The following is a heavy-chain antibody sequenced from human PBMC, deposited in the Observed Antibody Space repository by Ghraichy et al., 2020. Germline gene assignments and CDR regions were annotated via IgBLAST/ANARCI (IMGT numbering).Heavy chain of an antibody. CDR1: GGSISSSSYY. CDR3: AGLTRGIAGY. V-gene: IGHV4-39*01. Sequence: SETLSLTCTVSGGSISSSSYYWGWIRQPPGKGLEWIGSIYYSGSTYYNPSLKSRVTISVDTSKNQFSLKLSSVTAADTAVYYCAGLTRGIAGYWGQGTLVTVSS. J-gene: IGHJ4*02. CDR2: IYYSGST. D-gene: IGHD6-13*01.